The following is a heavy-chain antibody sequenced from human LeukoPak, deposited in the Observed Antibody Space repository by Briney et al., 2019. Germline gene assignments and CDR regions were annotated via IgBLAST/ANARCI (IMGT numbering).Heavy chain of an antibody. CDR3: AKVSREIVVVIIFDY. CDR2: ISGSGGST. Sequence: GGSLRLSCAASGFTFSSYAMSWVRQAPGKGLEWVSAISGSGGSTYYADSVKGRFTISRDNSKNTLYLQMNSLRAEDTAVYYCAKVSREIVVVIIFDYWGQGTLVTVSS. CDR1: GFTFSSYA. J-gene: IGHJ4*02. V-gene: IGHV3-23*01. D-gene: IGHD3-22*01.